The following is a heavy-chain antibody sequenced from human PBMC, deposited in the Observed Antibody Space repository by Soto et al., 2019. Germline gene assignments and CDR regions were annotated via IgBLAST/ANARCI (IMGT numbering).Heavy chain of an antibody. D-gene: IGHD1-26*01. CDR2: ISGYNGNT. J-gene: IGHJ6*02. Sequence: QVQLVQSGAEVKKPGASVTVSCKTSGYTFSNYGINWVRQAPGQGLEWMGWISGYNGNTNYAQTVQGRVTMTTDTSTGTVYMELRSLKSEDTAIYYCSRFIMVGGWFDPSYYRGMDVWGQGTTVTVSS. V-gene: IGHV1-18*01. CDR1: GYTFSNYG. CDR3: SRFIMVGGWFDPSYYRGMDV.